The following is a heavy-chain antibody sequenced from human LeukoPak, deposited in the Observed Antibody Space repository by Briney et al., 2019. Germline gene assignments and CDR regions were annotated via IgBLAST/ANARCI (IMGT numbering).Heavy chain of an antibody. V-gene: IGHV4-39*07. CDR2: IYSSGST. D-gene: IGHD2-2*01. CDR1: GGSISSSSYY. Sequence: SETLSLTCTVSGGSISSSSYYWGWIRQPPGKGLEWIGSIYSSGSTYYNPSLRSRVTISVDTSKNQFSLKLSSVTAADTAVYYCARGQDGSPLGYCSSTSCYAGPVAGTTRGYWGQGTLVTVSS. CDR3: ARGQDGSPLGYCSSTSCYAGPVAGTTRGY. J-gene: IGHJ4*02.